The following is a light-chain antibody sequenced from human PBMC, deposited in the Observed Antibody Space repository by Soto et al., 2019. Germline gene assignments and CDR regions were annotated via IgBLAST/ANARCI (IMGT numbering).Light chain of an antibody. J-gene: IGLJ2*01. CDR1: SSDVGGYNY. CDR3: SSYTSSSVV. V-gene: IGLV2-14*01. CDR2: DGI. Sequence: QSVLTQPASVSGSPGQSITISCTGTSSDVGGYNYVSWYQQHPGKAPKLMIYDGINRPSGVSNRFSGSKSCNTASLTISGLQAEDEADYDCSSYTSSSVVFGGGTQLTVL.